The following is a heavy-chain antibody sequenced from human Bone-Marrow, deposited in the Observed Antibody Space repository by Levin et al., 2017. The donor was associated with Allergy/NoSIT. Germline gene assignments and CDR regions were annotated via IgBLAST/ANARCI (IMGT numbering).Heavy chain of an antibody. CDR3: ARDRVLDFGSGYMIPTPPAKY. D-gene: IGHD3-3*01. J-gene: IGHJ4*02. CDR2: ISFDGNRK. V-gene: IGHV3-30*03. Sequence: PGGSLRLSCATSGFTFSNYGFHWVRQAPGKGLEWVAVISFDGNRKYYADSLRGRFTISRDNSKNTLYLQVSSLRTEDTAVYYCARDRVLDFGSGYMIPTPPAKYWGQGTLLTVSS. CDR1: GFTFSNYG.